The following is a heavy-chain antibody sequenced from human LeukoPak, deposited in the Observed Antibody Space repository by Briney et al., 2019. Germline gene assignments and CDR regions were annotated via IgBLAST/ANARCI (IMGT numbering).Heavy chain of an antibody. CDR1: GFTFNDYY. J-gene: IGHJ6*02. D-gene: IGHD2-2*01. CDR2: ISSSSSYI. Sequence: GGSLRLSCAASGFTFNDYYMSWIRQAPGKGLEWVSSISSSSSYIYYADSVKGRFTISRDNAKNSLYLQMNSLRAEDTAVYYCARVLCSSTSCSPPRGYYYYYYGMDVWGQGTTVTVSS. V-gene: IGHV3-11*06. CDR3: ARVLCSSTSCSPPRGYYYYYYGMDV.